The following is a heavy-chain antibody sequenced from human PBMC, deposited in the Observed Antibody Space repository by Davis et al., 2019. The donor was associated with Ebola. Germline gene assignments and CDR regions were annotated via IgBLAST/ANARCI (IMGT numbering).Heavy chain of an antibody. D-gene: IGHD1-26*01. CDR3: AIIWRSGAIGS. CDR1: GFIFGNYA. V-gene: IGHV3-23*01. Sequence: GESLKISCAGSGFIFGNYAMGWVRQAPGKGLEWVSSFSGSGATTYYADSVKGRFTISRDNSKNTQFLQMNGLRVEDTALYYCAIIWRSGAIGSWGQGTLVTVSS. CDR2: FSGSGATT. J-gene: IGHJ4*02.